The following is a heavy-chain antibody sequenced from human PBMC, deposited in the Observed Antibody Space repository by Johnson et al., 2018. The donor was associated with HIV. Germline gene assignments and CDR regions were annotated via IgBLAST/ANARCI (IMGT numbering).Heavy chain of an antibody. CDR2: ISSSGSTI. Sequence: VQLVESGGGVVRPGGSLRLSCAASGFTFSSYAMSWFRQAPGTGLEWVSYISSSGSTIYHADQMKGRFTISRDNAKNSLYLQMNSLRAEDTAVYYCARRFFPGITVALDAFDIWGQGTMVTVSS. V-gene: IGHV3-48*04. CDR1: GFTFSSYA. CDR3: ARRFFPGITVALDAFDI. J-gene: IGHJ3*02. D-gene: IGHD6-19*01.